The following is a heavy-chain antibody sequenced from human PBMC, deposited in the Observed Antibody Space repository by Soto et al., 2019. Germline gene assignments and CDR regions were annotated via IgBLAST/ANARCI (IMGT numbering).Heavy chain of an antibody. Sequence: PSGTMSLTGTVSGGSIRSYYWSWIRQPPGKGLEWIGYIYYSGSTNYNPSLKSRVTISVDTSKNQFSLKLSSVTAADTAVYYCARAGYCSSTSCYGGYYYYYMDVWGKGTTVTVSS. CDR1: GGSIRSYY. V-gene: IGHV4-59*01. J-gene: IGHJ6*03. CDR3: ARAGYCSSTSCYGGYYYYYMDV. D-gene: IGHD2-2*01. CDR2: IYYSGST.